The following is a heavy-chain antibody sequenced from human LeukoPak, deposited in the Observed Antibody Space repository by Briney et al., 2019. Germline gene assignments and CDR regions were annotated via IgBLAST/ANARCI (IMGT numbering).Heavy chain of an antibody. J-gene: IGHJ4*02. CDR2: IYYDGSNI. D-gene: IGHD1-1*01. V-gene: IGHV3-33*01. Sequence: GRSLTLSCAASEFTFTTYGMHWVRQAPGKGLEWEAFIYYDGSNIYYADYVKGRFTISRDISKNTLYLQMDSLRAEDTAIYYCARDWKTNSFDYWGQGTLVTVSS. CDR1: EFTFTTYG. CDR3: ARDWKTNSFDY.